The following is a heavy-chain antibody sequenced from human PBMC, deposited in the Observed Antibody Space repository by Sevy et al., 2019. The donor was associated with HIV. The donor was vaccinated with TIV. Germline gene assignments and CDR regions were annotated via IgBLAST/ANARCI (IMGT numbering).Heavy chain of an antibody. CDR1: GFKFDDYA. V-gene: IGHV3-9*01. J-gene: IGHJ4*02. CDR3: AKFDTSSWFPFFDF. D-gene: IGHD6-13*01. CDR2: LSWNGDTI. Sequence: GGSLRLSCAASGFKFDDYAMHWVRQAPGKGLEWVSGLSWNGDTIGYADSVKGRFIISRDNAKNSLYLQMVSLRAEDTSLYYCAKFDTSSWFPFFDFWGQGTLVTVSS.